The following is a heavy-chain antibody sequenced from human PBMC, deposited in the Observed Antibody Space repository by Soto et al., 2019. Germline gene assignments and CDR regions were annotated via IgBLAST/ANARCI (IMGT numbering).Heavy chain of an antibody. CDR2: IYYSGST. CDR3: TRERTGDLTFFDY. D-gene: IGHD1-1*01. CDR1: VGSVRSGSYY. Sequence: QVQLQESGPGLVRPSETLSLTCGVSVGSVRSGSYYWSWIRQPPGKGLEWIGYIYYSGSTSYNPSLKSRVTISVDTSKNQCSLKLSSVPAADTAVYYCTRERTGDLTFFDYWGQGTLVTVSS. V-gene: IGHV4-61*01. J-gene: IGHJ4*02.